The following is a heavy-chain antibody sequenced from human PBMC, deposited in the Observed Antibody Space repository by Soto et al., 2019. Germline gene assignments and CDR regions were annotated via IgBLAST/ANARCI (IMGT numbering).Heavy chain of an antibody. CDR3: ARDLDMVRGVIIWPGRQPYFDY. V-gene: IGHV1-18*01. Sequence: QVQLVQSGAEVKKPGASVKVSCKASGYTFTSYGISWVRQAPGQGLEWMGWISAYNGNTNYAQKRQGRVTMTTDTSTSTAYMELRSLRSDDTAVYYCARDLDMVRGVIIWPGRQPYFDYWGQGTLVTVSS. D-gene: IGHD3-10*01. CDR2: ISAYNGNT. J-gene: IGHJ4*02. CDR1: GYTFTSYG.